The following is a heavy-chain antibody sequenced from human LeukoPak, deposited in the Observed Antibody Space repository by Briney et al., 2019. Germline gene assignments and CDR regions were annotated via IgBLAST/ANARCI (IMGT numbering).Heavy chain of an antibody. V-gene: IGHV1-18*01. J-gene: IGHJ4*02. CDR3: ARELQDYYDSSGYYLYYFDY. CDR1: GYTFTSFG. CDR2: SSAYNGNT. Sequence: ASVKVSCKASGYTFTSFGISWVRQAPGQGLEWMGWSSAYNGNTDYAQKFQGRVTITADKSTSTAYMELSSLRSEDTAVYYCARELQDYYDSSGYYLYYFDYWGQGTLVTVSS. D-gene: IGHD3-22*01.